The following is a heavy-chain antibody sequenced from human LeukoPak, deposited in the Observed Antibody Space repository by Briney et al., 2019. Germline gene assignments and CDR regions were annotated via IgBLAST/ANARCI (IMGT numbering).Heavy chain of an antibody. V-gene: IGHV4-39*01. D-gene: IGHD5-12*01. CDR3: AISFSGYDPLYFDY. Sequence: PSETLSLTCTVSGGSISSSSYYWGWIRQPPGKGLEWIGSIYHSGSTYYNPSLKSRVTISVDTSKNQFSLKLSSVTAADTAVYYCAISFSGYDPLYFDYWGQGTLVTVSS. CDR1: GGSISSSSYY. J-gene: IGHJ4*02. CDR2: IYHSGST.